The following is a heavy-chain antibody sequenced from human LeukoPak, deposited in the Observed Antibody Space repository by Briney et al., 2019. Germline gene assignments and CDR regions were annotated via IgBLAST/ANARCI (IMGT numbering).Heavy chain of an antibody. CDR1: GFTFSSYW. J-gene: IGHJ4*02. Sequence: GGSLRLSCAASGFTFSSYWMHWVRQAPGKGLVWVSRINSDGSSASYADSVKGRFTISRDNAKNTLYLQMNSLRAEDTAVYYCARGRSSSWYDSCFDYWGQGTLVTVSS. V-gene: IGHV3-74*01. D-gene: IGHD6-13*01. CDR3: ARGRSSSWYDSCFDY. CDR2: INSDGSSA.